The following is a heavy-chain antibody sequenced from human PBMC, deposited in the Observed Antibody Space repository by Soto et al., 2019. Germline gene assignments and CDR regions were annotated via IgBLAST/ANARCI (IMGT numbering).Heavy chain of an antibody. J-gene: IGHJ6*02. CDR3: ARDYVVVITEASYGMDV. V-gene: IGHV3-11*01. D-gene: IGHD3-22*01. Sequence: GGSLRLSCAASGFTFSDYYMSWIRQAPGKGLEWVSYMSSSGSTIYYADSVKGRFTISRDNAKNSLYLQMNSLRAEDTAVYYCARDYVVVITEASYGMDVWGQGTTVTVSS. CDR2: MSSSGSTI. CDR1: GFTFSDYY.